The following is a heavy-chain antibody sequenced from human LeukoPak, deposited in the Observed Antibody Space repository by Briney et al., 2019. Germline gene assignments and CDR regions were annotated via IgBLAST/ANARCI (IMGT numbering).Heavy chain of an antibody. V-gene: IGHV3-23*01. Sequence: PGGSLRLSCAASGFTFSSYAMSWVRQAPGKGLEWVSAISGSGGSTYYADSVKGRFTISRDNSKNTLYLQMNSLRAEDTAVYYCAREQYKLFERMVKGNIDAFDIWGQGTMVTVSS. CDR1: GFTFSSYA. D-gene: IGHD2-21*01. J-gene: IGHJ3*02. CDR2: ISGSGGST. CDR3: AREQYKLFERMVKGNIDAFDI.